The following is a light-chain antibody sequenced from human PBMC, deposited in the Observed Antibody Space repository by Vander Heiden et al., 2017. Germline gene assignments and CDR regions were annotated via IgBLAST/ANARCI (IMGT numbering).Light chain of an antibody. CDR1: SSDVGGYNY. CDR3: CSYAGSYVYV. J-gene: IGLJ1*01. V-gene: IGLV2-11*01. Sequence: QSALTQPRSVSVSPGQSVTISCTGTSSDVGGYNYVSWYQQHPGKAPKLMIYDVAQRPSGVPDRFSGSKSGNTASLTISGLQAEDEADYYCCSYAGSYVYVFGTGTTVTVL. CDR2: DVA.